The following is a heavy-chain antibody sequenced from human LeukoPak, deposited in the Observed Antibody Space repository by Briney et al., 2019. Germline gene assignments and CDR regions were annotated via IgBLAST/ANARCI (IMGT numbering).Heavy chain of an antibody. D-gene: IGHD3-3*01. CDR1: GGSFSGYY. CDR3: ARGQRITIFGVVKGGDAFDI. V-gene: IGHV4-34*01. CDR2: IDHCGST. Sequence: SETLSLTCAVYGGSFSGYYWSWIRQPPGKGREWVGDIDHCGSTNYDPSLKSRVTISVDTSKNQFSLKLSSVTAADMAVYYCARGQRITIFGVVKGGDAFDIWGQGTMVTVSS. J-gene: IGHJ3*02.